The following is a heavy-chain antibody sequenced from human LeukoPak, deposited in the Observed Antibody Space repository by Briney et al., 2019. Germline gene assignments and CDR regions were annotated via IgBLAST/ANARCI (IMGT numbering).Heavy chain of an antibody. Sequence: GRYLRLSCAASGFTFSSYAMHWVRQAPGKGLEWVAVISYDGSNKYYADSVKGRFTISRDNSKNTLYLQMNSLRAEDTAVYYCARDGYDSRAFDIWGQGTMVTVSS. CDR1: GFTFSSYA. CDR2: ISYDGSNK. V-gene: IGHV3-30*01. D-gene: IGHD3-22*01. CDR3: ARDGYDSRAFDI. J-gene: IGHJ3*02.